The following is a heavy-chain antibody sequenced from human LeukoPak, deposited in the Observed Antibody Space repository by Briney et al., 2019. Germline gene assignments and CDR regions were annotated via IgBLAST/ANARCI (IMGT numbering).Heavy chain of an antibody. Sequence: GGSLRLSCATSGFTFVRSEMNWVRQAPGKGLEWISYISSGGDTIYYADSVKGRFTISRDNAKNSLYLQMNSLRAEDTAVYYCARHRGRTVTSRLDVWGKGTTVTISS. J-gene: IGHJ6*04. V-gene: IGHV3-48*03. CDR3: ARHRGRTVTSRLDV. CDR1: GFTFVRSE. D-gene: IGHD4-17*01. CDR2: ISSGGDTI.